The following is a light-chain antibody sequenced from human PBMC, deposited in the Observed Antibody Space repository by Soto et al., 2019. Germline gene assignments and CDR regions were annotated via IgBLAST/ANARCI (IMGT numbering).Light chain of an antibody. V-gene: IGKV3-20*01. Sequence: EIVLTQSPGTLSLSPGERATLSCRASQSVSSSYLAWYQQKPGQAPRLLIYGASSRATGIPDRFSGSGSGTDITLTNSRLEPEDFAVYYCQQYGSSPLTCGGGTKVEIK. J-gene: IGKJ4*01. CDR1: QSVSSSY. CDR2: GAS. CDR3: QQYGSSPLT.